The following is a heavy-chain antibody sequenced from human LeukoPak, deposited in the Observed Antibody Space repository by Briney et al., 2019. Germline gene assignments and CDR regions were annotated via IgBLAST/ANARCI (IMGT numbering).Heavy chain of an antibody. CDR2: IYYSGST. D-gene: IGHD2-2*01. J-gene: IGHJ4*02. CDR1: GDSITSTPYY. V-gene: IGHV4-39*01. CDR3: ARRGGIVVVPAAIYFDY. Sequence: SETLSLTCTVSGDSITSTPYYWGWIRQPPGRGLEWIGSIYYSGSTYYNPSLKSRVTISVDTSKNQFSLKLSSVTAADTAVYYCARRGGIVVVPAAIYFDYWGQGTLVTVSS.